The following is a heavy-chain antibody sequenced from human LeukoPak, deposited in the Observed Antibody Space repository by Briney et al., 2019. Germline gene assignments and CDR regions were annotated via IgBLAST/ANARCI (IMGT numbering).Heavy chain of an antibody. D-gene: IGHD4-17*01. Sequence: PGRSLRLSCAASGFTFSSFAMHWVRQAPGKGLEWVAVISYDGSNKYYADSVKGRFTISRDNAKNSLYLQMNSLRAEDTAVYYCARDGEDYGDYEGDYWGQGTLVTVSS. CDR2: ISYDGSNK. CDR1: GFTFSSFA. CDR3: ARDGEDYGDYEGDY. V-gene: IGHV3-30-3*01. J-gene: IGHJ4*02.